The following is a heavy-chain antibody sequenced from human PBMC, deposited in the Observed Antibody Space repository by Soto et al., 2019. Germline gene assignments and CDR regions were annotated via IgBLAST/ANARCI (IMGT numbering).Heavy chain of an antibody. V-gene: IGHV1-69*01. J-gene: IGHJ4*02. CDR1: GGTFSSYR. CDR2: IVHIYRTA. Sequence: QVQLVQSGAEVKKPGSSVKVSCKASGGTFSSYRINWGRQAPGQGLEGVVGIVHIYRTADYAQKFQGRVTITADASERKSSMELRSLTSPDTAVYYCVRESGAKRSSSWGQGTLVTVSS. CDR3: VRESGAKRSSS. D-gene: IGHD6-13*01.